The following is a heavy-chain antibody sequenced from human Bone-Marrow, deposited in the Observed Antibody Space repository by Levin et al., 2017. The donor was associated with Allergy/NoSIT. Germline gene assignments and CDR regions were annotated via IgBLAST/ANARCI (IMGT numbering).Heavy chain of an antibody. D-gene: IGHD1-1*01. Sequence: RASVKVSCQTSGYTFTDFYIHWVRQAPGQGLEWMGWINPKSGGTTYTQKFQGRVTMTGDTSITTAYMELNSLRSDDTAVYYCARGLNDDESIPNYWGQGTLVSVSS. CDR2: INPKSGGT. J-gene: IGHJ4*02. CDR1: GYTFTDFY. CDR3: ARGLNDDESIPNY. V-gene: IGHV1-2*02.